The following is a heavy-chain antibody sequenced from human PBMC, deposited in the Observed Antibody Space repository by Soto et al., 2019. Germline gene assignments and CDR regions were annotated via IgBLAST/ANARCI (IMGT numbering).Heavy chain of an antibody. Sequence: QVKLVESGGGVVQPGRSRRLSCVTSGFTFRSYGMHWLRQSPGKGLEWVAVIKSDGTTADYIESVKGRFVISRDNSKKTVYLQMNNLRPEDTGIYYCAKPRSSVEWPPFDPWGQGTLVTVSS. CDR3: AKPRSSVEWPPFDP. CDR2: IKSDGTTA. CDR1: GFTFRSYG. D-gene: IGHD3-3*01. V-gene: IGHV3-33*03. J-gene: IGHJ5*02.